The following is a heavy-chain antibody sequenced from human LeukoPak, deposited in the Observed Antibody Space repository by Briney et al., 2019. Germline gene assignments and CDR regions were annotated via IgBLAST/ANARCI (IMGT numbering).Heavy chain of an antibody. V-gene: IGHV1-46*01. J-gene: IGHJ4*02. CDR3: AKDRLGTTPLFDY. CDR2: INPSGGST. CDR1: GYTYTSYY. Sequence: AASVKVSCKASGYTYTSYYMHWVRQAPGQGLEWMGIINPSGGSTSYAQKFQGRVTMTRDTSTSTVYMELNSLRAEDTAVYYCAKDRLGTTPLFDYWGQGTLVTVSS. D-gene: IGHD1-26*01.